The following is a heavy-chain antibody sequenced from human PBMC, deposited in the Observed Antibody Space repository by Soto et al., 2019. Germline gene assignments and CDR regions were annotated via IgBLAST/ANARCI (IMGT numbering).Heavy chain of an antibody. CDR3: ARAGGRHSGGIDY. CDR1: GGTFSSYS. Sequence: QVQLVQSGAEVKKPGSSVKVSCKASGGTFSSYSINWVRQAPGQGLEWMGEIIPISVTANYAQKFQGRVTMTADESKCTAYMELSSLRSEDAAVYYCARAGGRHSGGIDYWGQGTLVTVSS. J-gene: IGHJ4*02. CDR2: IIPISVTA. D-gene: IGHD1-26*01. V-gene: IGHV1-69*01.